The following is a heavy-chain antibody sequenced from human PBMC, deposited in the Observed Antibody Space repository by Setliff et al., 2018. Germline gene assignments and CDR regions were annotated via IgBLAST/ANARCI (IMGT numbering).Heavy chain of an antibody. Sequence: GGSLRLSCAASGFTFTNAWMNWVRQAPGKGLEWVGRIKSKTDGGTTDYAAPVTGGFTISRDDSEDTLYLQMNSLKTEDTGIYYCATAPGYWATAPFDWWGLGTLVTVSS. CDR3: ATAPGYWATAPFDW. V-gene: IGHV3-15*01. D-gene: IGHD2-2*03. CDR2: IKSKTDGGTT. J-gene: IGHJ4*02. CDR1: GFTFTNAW.